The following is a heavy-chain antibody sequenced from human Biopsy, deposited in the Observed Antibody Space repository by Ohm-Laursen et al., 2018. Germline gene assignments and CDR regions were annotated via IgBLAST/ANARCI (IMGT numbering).Heavy chain of an antibody. V-gene: IGHV4-59*12. CDR3: ARATNSTGWPYYYFYGMDV. CDR2: NYYSGST. Sequence: ALSLTCTVSGGSIRRDYWSWIRQTPRKGRVWIGYNYYSGSTNYNPSLKGRVPISVDTSKNQFSLRLNSVTAADTAVYYCARATNSTGWPYYYFYGMDVWGQGTTVTVSS. D-gene: IGHD2/OR15-2a*01. CDR1: GGSIRRDY. J-gene: IGHJ6*02.